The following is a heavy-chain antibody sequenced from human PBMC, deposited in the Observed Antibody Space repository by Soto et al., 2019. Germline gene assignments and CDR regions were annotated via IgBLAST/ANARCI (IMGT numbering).Heavy chain of an antibody. V-gene: IGHV3-23*01. Sequence: EVQLLASGGGLVQPGGSLRLSCAASGFTFSSYAMTWVRQAPGKGLEWVSVISSSGGTTYYADSVKGRYTISRDNSKNTLYLQMNSLRAEDTAIYYCARYSTVTRLYSYYGMDVWGQGTTVTVSS. CDR3: ARYSTVTRLYSYYGMDV. CDR2: ISSSGGTT. CDR1: GFTFSSYA. D-gene: IGHD4-17*01. J-gene: IGHJ6*02.